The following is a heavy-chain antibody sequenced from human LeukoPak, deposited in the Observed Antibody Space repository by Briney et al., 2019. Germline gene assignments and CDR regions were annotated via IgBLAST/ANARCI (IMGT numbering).Heavy chain of an antibody. CDR1: GFTFSSYG. Sequence: GGSLRLSCVASGFTFSSYGMHWVRQAPGKGLEWVAFIRYDGSNKYYADSVKGRFTISRDNSKNTLYLQMNSLRAEDTAVYYCARGRASASSSWSDYYYYYMDVWGKGTTVTISS. D-gene: IGHD6-13*01. CDR3: ARGRASASSSWSDYYYYYMDV. CDR2: IRYDGSNK. V-gene: IGHV3-30*02. J-gene: IGHJ6*03.